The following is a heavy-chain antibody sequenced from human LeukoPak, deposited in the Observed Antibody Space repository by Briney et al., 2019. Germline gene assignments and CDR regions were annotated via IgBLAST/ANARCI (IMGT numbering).Heavy chain of an antibody. V-gene: IGHV1-2*07. J-gene: IGHJ4*02. Sequence: ASVRVSCKASGYTFTDYYLHWVRQAPGQGVECMGWINPHTGVTDYAHKFQGRVTMTRDTSISTAYMELSSLKSDDTAVYYCARDTVAWDIDFWGQGTLVTVSS. CDR2: INPHTGVT. CDR3: ARDTVAWDIDF. CDR1: GYTFTDYY. D-gene: IGHD4-23*01.